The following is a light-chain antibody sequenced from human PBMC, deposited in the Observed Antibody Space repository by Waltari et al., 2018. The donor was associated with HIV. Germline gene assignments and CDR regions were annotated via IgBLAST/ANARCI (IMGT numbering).Light chain of an antibody. J-gene: IGLJ2*01. V-gene: IGLV3-1*01. CDR3: QAWDSSTAHVV. Sequence: SYELTQPPSVSVSPGQTASITCSGEKLGDKYACWYQQKPGKSPVLVIYQDSKRPSGIPERFSGSNSGNTATLTISGTQAMDEADYYCQAWDSSTAHVVFGGGTKLTVL. CDR1: KLGDKY. CDR2: QDS.